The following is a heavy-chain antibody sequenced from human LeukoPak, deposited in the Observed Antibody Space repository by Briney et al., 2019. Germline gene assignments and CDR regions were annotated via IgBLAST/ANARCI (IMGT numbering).Heavy chain of an antibody. V-gene: IGHV1-2*02. CDR2: INPSSGGT. D-gene: IGHD1-26*01. CDR3: ARDQAVGATSDAFDI. J-gene: IGHJ3*02. Sequence: ASVKVSCKASGDTFTGYFMHWVRQAPGQGLEWVGWINPSSGGTNYAQKFRGRVTMTRDTSISTAYMELSRLRSDDTAVYYCARDQAVGATSDAFDIWGQGTLVTVSS. CDR1: GDTFTGYF.